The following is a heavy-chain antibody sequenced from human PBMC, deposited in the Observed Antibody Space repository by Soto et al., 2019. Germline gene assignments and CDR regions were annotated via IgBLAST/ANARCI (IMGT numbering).Heavy chain of an antibody. D-gene: IGHD1-26*01. CDR1: GFTVSSNY. Sequence: EVQLVESGGGLIQPGGSLRLSCAASGFTVSSNYMSWVRQAPGKGLQWVSSISSSSSYIYYADSVKGRFTISRDNAKNSLYLQMNSLRAEDTAVYYCARLIVGATIWFDPWGQGTLVTVSS. CDR2: ISSSSSYI. V-gene: IGHV3-21*01. CDR3: ARLIVGATIWFDP. J-gene: IGHJ5*02.